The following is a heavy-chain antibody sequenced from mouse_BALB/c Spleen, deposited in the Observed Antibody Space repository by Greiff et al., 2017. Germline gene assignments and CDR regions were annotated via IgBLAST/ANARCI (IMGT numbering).Heavy chain of an antibody. J-gene: IGHJ4*01. CDR1: GFSLTSYG. V-gene: IGHV2-9*02. CDR3: ARDSDYDVSYYAMDY. CDR2: IWAGGST. D-gene: IGHD2-4*01. Sequence: VQLQQSGPGLVAPSQSLSITCTVSGFSLTSYGVHWVRQPPGKGLEWLGVIWAGGSTNYNSALMSRLSISKDNSKSQVFLKMNSLQTDDTAMYYCARDSDYDVSYYAMDYWGQGTSVTVSS.